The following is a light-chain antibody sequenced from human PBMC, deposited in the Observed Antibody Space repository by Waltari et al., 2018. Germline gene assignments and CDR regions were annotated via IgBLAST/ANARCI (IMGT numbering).Light chain of an antibody. V-gene: IGLV4-69*01. J-gene: IGLJ1*01. CDR3: QTWASGLYV. Sequence: QLVLTQSPSASASPGASGKLTCTLSGGHSGYAIAWHQQHPEKGPRFLMKVTSDGRQNKGDGIPARFSGSSSGAERSLSISSLQSEDEADYYCQTWASGLYVFGTGTKVTVV. CDR2: VTSDGRQ. CDR1: GGHSGYA.